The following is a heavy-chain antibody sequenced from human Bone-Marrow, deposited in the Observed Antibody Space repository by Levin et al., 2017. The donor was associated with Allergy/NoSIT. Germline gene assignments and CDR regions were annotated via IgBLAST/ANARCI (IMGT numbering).Heavy chain of an antibody. V-gene: IGHV4-59*02. J-gene: IGHJ4*02. Sequence: KASETLSLTCTVSGDSVRSHYWNWIRQPPGRGLEWIGYISDNGSTHYSPSLKSRVTMSVDSSKNQISLHMSSVTAADTAVFYCARVSRALWSYFDHWGQGAQVTVSS. CDR3: ARVSRALWSYFDH. D-gene: IGHD6-13*01. CDR1: GDSVRSHY. CDR2: ISDNGST.